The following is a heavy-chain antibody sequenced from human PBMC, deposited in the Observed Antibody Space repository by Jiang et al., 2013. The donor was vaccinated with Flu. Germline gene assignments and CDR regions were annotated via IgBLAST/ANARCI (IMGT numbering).Heavy chain of an antibody. CDR3: VKRYCTNDVCSYFDY. Sequence: RLSCSASGFTFSYYAMHWVRQAPGKGLEYVSAISRNGGSTYYADSVKGRFTISRDNSKNTLYLQMSSLRAEDTAVYYCVKRYCTNDVCSYFDYWGQGTLVTVSS. V-gene: IGHV3-64D*06. CDR2: ISRNGGST. J-gene: IGHJ4*02. CDR1: GFTFSYYA. D-gene: IGHD2-8*01.